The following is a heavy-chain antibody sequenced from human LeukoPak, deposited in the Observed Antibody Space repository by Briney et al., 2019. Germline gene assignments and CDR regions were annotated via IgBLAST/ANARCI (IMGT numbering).Heavy chain of an antibody. Sequence: SETLSLTCTVSGGSISSSSYSWSWIRQPPGTGLEWIGYFYHGGTTSYNPSLRSRVTISVDRSKSQFSLKLNSVTAADTAVYYCARAPGYYGSGIPYFDYWGQGTLVTVSS. D-gene: IGHD3-10*01. CDR1: GGSISSSSYS. CDR2: FYHGGTT. CDR3: ARAPGYYGSGIPYFDY. V-gene: IGHV4-30-2*01. J-gene: IGHJ4*02.